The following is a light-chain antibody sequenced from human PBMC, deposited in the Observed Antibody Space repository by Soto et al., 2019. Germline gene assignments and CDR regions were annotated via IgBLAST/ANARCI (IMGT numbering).Light chain of an antibody. CDR1: QSILFSSNNKNY. CDR3: QQYYSTPVT. V-gene: IGKV4-1*01. CDR2: WAS. Sequence: DIVMTQSPDSLAVSLGERATINCKSSQSILFSSNNKNYLTWYQQKPGQPPKPLIYWASTRESGVPDRFSGSGSGTDFTLTSRSLQAEDLAVYYCQQYYSTPVTFGGGTKVEIK. J-gene: IGKJ4*01.